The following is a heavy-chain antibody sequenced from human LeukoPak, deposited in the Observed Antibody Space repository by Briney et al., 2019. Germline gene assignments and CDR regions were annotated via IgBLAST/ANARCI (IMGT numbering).Heavy chain of an antibody. CDR3: AKDMAAYYYASGNIDY. D-gene: IGHD3-10*01. V-gene: IGHV3-48*03. CDR2: ISSSGSTI. CDR1: GFTFSSYE. J-gene: IGHJ4*02. Sequence: GGSLRLSCAASGFTFSSYEMNWVRQAPGKGLEWVSYISSSGSTIYYADSVKGRFTISRDNSKNPLYLQMNSLRAEDTALYYCAKDMAAYYYASGNIDYWGQGTLVTVSS.